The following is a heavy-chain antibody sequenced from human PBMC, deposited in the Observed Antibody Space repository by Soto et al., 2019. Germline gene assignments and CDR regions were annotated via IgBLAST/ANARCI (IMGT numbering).Heavy chain of an antibody. V-gene: IGHV2-5*02. CDR1: GFSLTTSGVG. J-gene: IGHJ4*02. Sequence: QITLNESGPTQVKPRQTLTLTCTFSGFSLTTSGVGVGWIRQSPGKAPEWLALIYWDDDKRYSPSLKSRLTITKDTPKNQVVLTMVDLDPADTVTYYCAHRVLRTVFGLVTTTAIYFDFWGQGTPVAVSS. CDR2: IYWDDDK. CDR3: AHRVLRTVFGLVTTTAIYFDF. D-gene: IGHD3-3*01.